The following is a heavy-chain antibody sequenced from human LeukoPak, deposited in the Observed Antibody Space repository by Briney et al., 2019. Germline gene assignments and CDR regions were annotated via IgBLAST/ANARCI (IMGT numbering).Heavy chain of an antibody. V-gene: IGHV3-66*01. Sequence: PGGSLRLSCAASGFTVSSNYMSWVRQAPGKGLEWVSVIYSGGSTYYADSVKGRFTISRDNSKNTLYLQMNSLRAEDTAVYYCASGQYYDILTGYPQPTPNFDYWGQGTLVTVSS. D-gene: IGHD3-9*01. CDR3: ASGQYYDILTGYPQPTPNFDY. J-gene: IGHJ4*02. CDR2: IYSGGST. CDR1: GFTVSSNY.